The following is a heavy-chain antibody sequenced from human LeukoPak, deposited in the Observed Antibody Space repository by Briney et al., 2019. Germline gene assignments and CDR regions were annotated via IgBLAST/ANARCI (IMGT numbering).Heavy chain of an antibody. CDR1: GYTFTSYG. CDR3: ARGDILTGYPPGAFDY. CDR2: ISAYNGNT. V-gene: IGHV1-18*01. D-gene: IGHD3-9*01. J-gene: IGHJ4*02. Sequence: ASVKVSCKASGYTFTSYGISWVRQAPGQGLEWMGRISAYNGNTNYAQKLQGRVTMTTDTSTSTAYMELRSLRSDDTAVYYCARGDILTGYPPGAFDYWGQGTLVTVSS.